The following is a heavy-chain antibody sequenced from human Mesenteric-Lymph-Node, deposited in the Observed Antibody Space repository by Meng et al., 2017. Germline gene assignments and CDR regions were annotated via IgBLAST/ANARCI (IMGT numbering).Heavy chain of an antibody. V-gene: IGHV4-31*03. CDR3: ARVGLLRFVDD. J-gene: IGHJ4*02. D-gene: IGHD3-10*01. CDR2: IYSTGAT. Sequence: QLQLQQSGPVLVQPSQTLSLTCTGSGCAISTGGYYWTWIRQHPGKGLEWIGYIYSTGATFYNPSLKSRLTISIDPSKNQFSLTLSSVTAADTAVYYCARVGLLRFVDDWGQGTLVTVSS. CDR1: GCAISTGGYY.